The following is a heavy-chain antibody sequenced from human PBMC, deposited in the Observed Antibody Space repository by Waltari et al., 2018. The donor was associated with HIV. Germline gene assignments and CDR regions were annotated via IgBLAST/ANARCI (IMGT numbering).Heavy chain of an antibody. D-gene: IGHD7-27*01. CDR3: ATDDFLTY. J-gene: IGHJ4*02. Sequence: VQLVESGGGLVQPGGYLRLSCVVSGFNVSANYMSWVRQAPGKGLEWVSVMFTGGTTYYADSVKGRVTISRDNSRNTVYLQMNNLRAEDTAVYYCATDDFLTYWGQGTPVTVSS. V-gene: IGHV3-66*01. CDR2: MFTGGTT. CDR1: GFNVSANY.